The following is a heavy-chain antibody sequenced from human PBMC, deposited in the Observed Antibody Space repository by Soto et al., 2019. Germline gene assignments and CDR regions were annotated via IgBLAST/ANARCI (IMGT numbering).Heavy chain of an antibody. J-gene: IGHJ6*02. CDR2: ISGSGGST. CDR3: AIDIVVVPAAPHYYGMDV. Sequence: LRLSCAASGFTFSSYAMSWVRQAPGKGLEWVSAISGSGGSTYYADSVKGRFTISRDNSKNTLYLQMNSLRAEDTAVYYCAIDIVVVPAAPHYYGMDVWGQGTTVTVSS. V-gene: IGHV3-23*01. CDR1: GFTFSSYA. D-gene: IGHD2-2*01.